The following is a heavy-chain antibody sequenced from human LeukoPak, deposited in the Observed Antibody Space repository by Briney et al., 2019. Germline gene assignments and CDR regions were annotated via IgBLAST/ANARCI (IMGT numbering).Heavy chain of an antibody. J-gene: IGHJ4*02. CDR3: AREPAGRGAMDY. CDR1: GFPISSYYY. D-gene: IGHD2-2*01. V-gene: IGHV4-38-2*01. Sequence: SETLSLTCAVSGFPISSYYYWHWIRQPPGKGLEWIGTISHSGSTYYYPSLKSRLTISIDTSKNQFSLKLSSLTAADTAEYFCAREPAGRGAMDYWGQGTLVTVSS. CDR2: ISHSGST.